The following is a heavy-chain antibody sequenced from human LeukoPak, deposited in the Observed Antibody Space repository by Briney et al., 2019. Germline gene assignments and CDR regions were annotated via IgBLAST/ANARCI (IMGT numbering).Heavy chain of an antibody. CDR2: ISGSGGST. J-gene: IGHJ4*02. Sequence: PGGSLRLSCAASGFTFSSYAMSWVRQAPGKGLEWVSAISGSGGSTYYADSVKGRFTISRDNSKNTLYLQMNSLRAEDTAVYYCAKDFYGGNSGLSRCFDYWGQGTLVTVSS. CDR3: AKDFYGGNSGLSRCFDY. V-gene: IGHV3-23*01. D-gene: IGHD4-23*01. CDR1: GFTFSSYA.